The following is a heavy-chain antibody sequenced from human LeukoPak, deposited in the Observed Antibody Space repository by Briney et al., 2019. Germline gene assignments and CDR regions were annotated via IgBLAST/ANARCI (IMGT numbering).Heavy chain of an antibody. J-gene: IGHJ3*01. CDR2: ISWNSDII. CDR1: GFTFDHYA. Sequence: PGGSLRLSCAASGFTFDHYAMHWVRQAPGKGLEWVSGISWNSDIIGYADSVRGRFTISRDNAKNSLYLQMNSLRTEDTALYYCAKDIRTLTGVTHDGFDVWGQGTVVTVSS. V-gene: IGHV3-9*01. D-gene: IGHD3-9*01. CDR3: AKDIRTLTGVTHDGFDV.